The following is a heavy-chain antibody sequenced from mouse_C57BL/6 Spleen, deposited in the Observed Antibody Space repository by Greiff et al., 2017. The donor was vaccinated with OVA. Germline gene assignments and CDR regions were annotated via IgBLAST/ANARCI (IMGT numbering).Heavy chain of an antibody. J-gene: IGHJ3*01. CDR1: GYTFTSYW. Sequence: DVKLQESGPVLARPGASVKMSCKTSGYTFTSYWMHWVKQRPGQGLEWIGAIYPGNSDTSYNQKFKGKAKLTAVTSASTAYMELSSLTNEDSAVYYCTREAGTVAWFAYWGQGTLVTVSA. V-gene: IGHV1-5*01. CDR3: TREAGTVAWFAY. CDR2: IYPGNSDT. D-gene: IGHD4-1*01.